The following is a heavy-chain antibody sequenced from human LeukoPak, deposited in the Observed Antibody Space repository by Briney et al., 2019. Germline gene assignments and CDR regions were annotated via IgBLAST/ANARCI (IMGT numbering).Heavy chain of an antibody. D-gene: IGHD6-19*01. Sequence: SETLSLTCTVSGGSISSYYWSWIRQPAGKGLEWIGRIYTSGGTNYNPSLKSRVTMSVDTSKNQFSLKLSSVTAADTAVYYCARDTEWLVLPYYYYYMDVWGKGTTVTVSS. V-gene: IGHV4-4*07. CDR1: GGSISSYY. J-gene: IGHJ6*03. CDR2: IYTSGGT. CDR3: ARDTEWLVLPYYYYYMDV.